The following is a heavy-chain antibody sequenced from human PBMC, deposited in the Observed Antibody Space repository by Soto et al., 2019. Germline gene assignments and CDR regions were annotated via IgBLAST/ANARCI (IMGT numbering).Heavy chain of an antibody. J-gene: IGHJ5*02. CDR1: GGSISSYY. Sequence: LSLTCTVSGGSISSYYWSWIRQPPGKGLEWIGYIYYSGSTNYNPSLKSRVTISVDTSKNQFSLKLSSVTAADTAVYYCARDRGVRGYNWFDPWGQGTLVTVSS. CDR3: ARDRGVRGYNWFDP. D-gene: IGHD3-10*01. CDR2: IYYSGST. V-gene: IGHV4-59*01.